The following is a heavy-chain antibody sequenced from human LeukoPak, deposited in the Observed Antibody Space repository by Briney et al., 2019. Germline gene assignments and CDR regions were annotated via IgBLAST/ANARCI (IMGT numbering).Heavy chain of an antibody. CDR1: GFTFNNYA. CDR3: SKWGDYDVLTGYYDSDF. Sequence: GGSLRLSCAASGFTFNNYAMSWVRQAPGKGLEWVSAILGSGRSAYYADSVKGRFTISRDNYKNSLFLQMNSLRVEDTALYYCSKWGDYDVLTGYYDSDFWGQGTLVTVSA. CDR2: ILGSGRSA. D-gene: IGHD3-9*01. J-gene: IGHJ4*02. V-gene: IGHV3-23*01.